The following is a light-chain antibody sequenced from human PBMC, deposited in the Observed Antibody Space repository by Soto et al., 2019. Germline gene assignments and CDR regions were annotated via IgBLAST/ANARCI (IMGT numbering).Light chain of an antibody. CDR3: HQYYSSLWT. V-gene: IGKV4-1*01. CDR2: WAS. CDR1: QSVLYSSNNKNY. Sequence: DIVMTQSPDSLAVSLGERATINCKSSQSVLYSSNNKNYLAWYQQKPGQPPKLLIYWASTRESGVPDRFSGSWSGTDFTLTISSLQAADVAVYYCHQYYSSLWTFGQGTKVEIK. J-gene: IGKJ1*01.